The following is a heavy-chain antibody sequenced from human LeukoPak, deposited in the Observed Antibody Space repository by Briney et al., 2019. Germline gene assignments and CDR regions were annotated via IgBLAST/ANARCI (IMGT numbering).Heavy chain of an antibody. Sequence: PGGSLRLSCAASGFIFGTYVMNWVRQAPGKGLEWVSSISKSGRDRYDADSVRGRFTISRDNARDSLYLQMNSLRVEDTAVNQCVGVVESTQRNDALDIAWQGTMVTVSS. J-gene: IGHJ3*02. D-gene: IGHD1-26*01. CDR1: GFIFGTYV. CDR2: ISKSGRDR. V-gene: IGHV3-21*01. CDR3: VGVVESTQRNDALDI.